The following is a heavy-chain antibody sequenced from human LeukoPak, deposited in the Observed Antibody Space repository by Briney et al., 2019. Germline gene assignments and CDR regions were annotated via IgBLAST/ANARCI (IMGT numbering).Heavy chain of an antibody. V-gene: IGHV3-7*05. CDR3: ARDLGGDSR. J-gene: IGHJ4*02. D-gene: IGHD2-21*02. Sequence: GGSLRLSCAASGFTFSTYWMSWVRQAPGRGLEWVASIKQDGSDTHYVGSVKGRFTISRDNAKNSLYLQMNSLRAEDTAVYYCARDLGGDSRWGQGTLVTVSS. CDR2: IKQDGSDT. CDR1: GFTFSTYW.